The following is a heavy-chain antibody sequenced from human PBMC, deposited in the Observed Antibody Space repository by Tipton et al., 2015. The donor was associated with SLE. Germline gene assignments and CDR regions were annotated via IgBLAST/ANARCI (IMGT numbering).Heavy chain of an antibody. V-gene: IGHV3-53*01. D-gene: IGHD3-16*01. CDR1: GFTVSSKY. Sequence: GSLRLSCAASGFTVSSKYMSWVRQPPGKGLEWVSVIYSGGSTYYADSVKGRFTTSRDDSTDTLFLQMDSLRLDDTAVYYCAKVHLGDPRDFDYWGQGTLVTVSS. J-gene: IGHJ4*02. CDR3: AKVHLGDPRDFDY. CDR2: IYSGGST.